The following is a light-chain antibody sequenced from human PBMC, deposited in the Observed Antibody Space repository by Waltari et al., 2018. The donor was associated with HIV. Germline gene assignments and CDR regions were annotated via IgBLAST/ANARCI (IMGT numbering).Light chain of an antibody. CDR1: SSNIGSNT. J-gene: IGLJ2*01. Sequence: QSVLTQPPSASGTPGQRVTISCSGSSSNIGSNTVNWYQQLPGTAPKLLIYSNYQRPSGVPDRFSGSKSGTSASLAISGLHPEDEADYYCAAWDDSLNGVVFGGGTKLTVL. V-gene: IGLV1-44*01. CDR3: AAWDDSLNGVV. CDR2: SNY.